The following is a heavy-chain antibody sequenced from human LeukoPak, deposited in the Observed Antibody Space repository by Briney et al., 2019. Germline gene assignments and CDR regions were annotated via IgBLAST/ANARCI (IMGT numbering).Heavy chain of an antibody. Sequence: GRSLRLSCAASGFTFSSYGMHWVRQAPGKGLEWVAVISYDGSNKYYADSVKGRFTISRDNSKNTLYLQMNSLRAEDTAVYYCAKDRRDYGYIDYWGQGTLVTVSS. V-gene: IGHV3-30*18. CDR3: AKDRRDYGYIDY. CDR2: ISYDGSNK. D-gene: IGHD4-17*01. CDR1: GFTFSSYG. J-gene: IGHJ4*02.